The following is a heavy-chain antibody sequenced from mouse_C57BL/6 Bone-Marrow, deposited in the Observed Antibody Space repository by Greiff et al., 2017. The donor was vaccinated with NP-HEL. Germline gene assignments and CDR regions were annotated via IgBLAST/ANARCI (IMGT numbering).Heavy chain of an antibody. CDR2: IRNKANNHAT. V-gene: IGHV6-6*01. J-gene: IGHJ1*03. CDR1: GFTFSDAW. CDR3: TRIDYDVNWYFDV. Sequence: EVHLVESGGGLVQPGGSMKLSCAASGFTFSDAWMDWVRQSPEKGLEWVAEIRNKANNHATYYAESVKGRFTISRDDSKSSVYLQMNSLRAEDTGIYYCTRIDYDVNWYFDVWGTGTTVTVSS. D-gene: IGHD2-4*01.